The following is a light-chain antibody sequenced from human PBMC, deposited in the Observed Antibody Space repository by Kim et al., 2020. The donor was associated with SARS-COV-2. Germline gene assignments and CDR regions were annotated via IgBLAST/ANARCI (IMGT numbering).Light chain of an antibody. CDR1: QSISSW. CDR3: QQYNSLPT. J-gene: IGKJ3*01. Sequence: SASVGDRVTITCRASQSISSWLAWYQQKPGKAPKLLIYKASSLESGVPSRFSGSGSGTEFTLTSSSLQPDDFATYYCQQYNSLPTFGPGTKVDIK. CDR2: KAS. V-gene: IGKV1-5*03.